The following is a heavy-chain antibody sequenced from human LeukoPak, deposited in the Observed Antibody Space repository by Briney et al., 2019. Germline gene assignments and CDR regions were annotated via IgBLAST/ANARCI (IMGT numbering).Heavy chain of an antibody. CDR2: IYDSGST. CDR1: GGSIRSSYYY. CDR3: ARVRPNYYDSSADTPTED. J-gene: IGHJ4*02. Sequence: SETLSLTCTVSGGSIRSSYYYWGWIRQPPGKGLEWIGSIYDSGSTYYNPSLKSRVTISVDTSKNQFSLKLSSVTAADTAVYYCARVRPNYYDSSADTPTEDWGQGTLVTVSS. V-gene: IGHV4-39*07. D-gene: IGHD3-22*01.